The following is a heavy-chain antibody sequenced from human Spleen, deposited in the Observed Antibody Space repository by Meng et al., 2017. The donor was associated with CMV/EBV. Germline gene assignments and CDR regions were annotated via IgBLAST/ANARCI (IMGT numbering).Heavy chain of an antibody. J-gene: IGHJ4*02. D-gene: IGHD3-3*01. V-gene: IGHV3-74*01. Sequence: GGSLRLSCAASGFTLSRFWMHWVRQVPGKGLVWVSRINSDASSISYVDSVKGRFTISRDNSKNTLSLQMNSLRAEDTAVYYCSKDSLYAISGVVTLGYWGQGTLVTVSS. CDR3: SKDSLYAISGVVTLGY. CDR2: INSDASSI. CDR1: GFTLSRFW.